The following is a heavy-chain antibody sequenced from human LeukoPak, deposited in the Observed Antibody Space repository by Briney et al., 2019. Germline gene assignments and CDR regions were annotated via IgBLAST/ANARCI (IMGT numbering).Heavy chain of an antibody. CDR1: GYTLTELS. Sequence: ASVKVSCKVSGYTLTELSMHWVRQAPGKGLEWMGGFDPEDGETIYAQKFQGRVTMTEDTSTDTACMELSSLRSEDTAVYYCATGNWNAPSRPFDYWGQGTLVTVSS. CDR3: ATGNWNAPSRPFDY. V-gene: IGHV1-24*01. J-gene: IGHJ4*02. CDR2: FDPEDGET. D-gene: IGHD1-1*01.